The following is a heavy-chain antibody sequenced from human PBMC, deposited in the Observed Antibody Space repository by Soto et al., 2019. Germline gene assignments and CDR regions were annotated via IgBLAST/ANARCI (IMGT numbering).Heavy chain of an antibody. CDR2: ISGSAIST. CDR1: GFSFTKYA. D-gene: IGHD1-1*01. CDR3: VNWNDEDVD. Sequence: EVHLLESGGDLVQPGGSLRLSCVASGFSFTKYAMTWVRQAPGKGLEWVATISGSAISTEYADSVKGRFTISRDNSKNTLFLQMLSLRAEDTATYYCVNWNDEDVDWGQGTLVAVSS. V-gene: IGHV3-23*01. J-gene: IGHJ4*01.